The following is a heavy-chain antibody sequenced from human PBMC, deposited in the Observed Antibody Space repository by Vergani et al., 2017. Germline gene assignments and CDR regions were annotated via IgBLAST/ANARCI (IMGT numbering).Heavy chain of an antibody. CDR2: IYYSGST. J-gene: IGHJ5*02. V-gene: IGHV4-39*07. Sequence: QLQLQESGPGLVKPSETLSLTCTVSGGSISSSSYYWGWIRQPPGKGLEWIGSIYYSGSTYYNPSLKSRVTISVDTSKNQFSLKLSSVTAADTAVYYCARVIPYYDILTGYYWGNWFDPWGQGTLVTVSS. D-gene: IGHD3-9*01. CDR3: ARVIPYYDILTGYYWGNWFDP. CDR1: GGSISSSSYY.